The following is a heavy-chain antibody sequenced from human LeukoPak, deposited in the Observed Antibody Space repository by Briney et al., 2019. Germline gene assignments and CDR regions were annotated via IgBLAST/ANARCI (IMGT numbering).Heavy chain of an antibody. CDR1: GDSFSSNSAA. D-gene: IGHD3-3*01. CDR2: TYYRSNWIY. Sequence: SQTLSLTCAISGDSFSSNSAAWNWIRQSPSRGLEWLGRTYYRSNWIYESAASVKSRIAINPDTSRNQFSLHLNSVIPEDTAVYFCARAPDDLLRGRAFDIWGQGTMVTVSS. V-gene: IGHV6-1*01. J-gene: IGHJ3*02. CDR3: ARAPDDLLRGRAFDI.